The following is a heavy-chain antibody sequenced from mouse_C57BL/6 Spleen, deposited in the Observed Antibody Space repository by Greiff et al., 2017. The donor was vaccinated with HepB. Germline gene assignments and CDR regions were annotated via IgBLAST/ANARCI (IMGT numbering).Heavy chain of an antibody. Sequence: EVQLQESGGGLVKPGGSLKLSCAASGFTFSSYTMSWVRQTPEKRLEWVATISGGGGNTYYPDSVKGRFTISRDNAKNTLYLQMSSLRSEDTALYYCARQGYSNSFDYWGQGTTLTVSS. D-gene: IGHD2-5*01. J-gene: IGHJ2*01. V-gene: IGHV5-9*01. CDR1: GFTFSSYT. CDR2: ISGGGGNT. CDR3: ARQGYSNSFDY.